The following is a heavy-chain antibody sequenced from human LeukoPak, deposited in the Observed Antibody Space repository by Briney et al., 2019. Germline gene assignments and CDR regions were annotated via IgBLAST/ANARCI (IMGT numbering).Heavy chain of an antibody. V-gene: IGHV3-7*01. Sequence: GGSLRLSCAASGFTFSSYAMSWVRQAPGKGLEWVANIKQDGSEIWSVDSVKGRFTISRDNAKNSLYLQMNSLRADDTAVYYCARVRAYSSPFDYWGQGTLVTVSS. J-gene: IGHJ4*02. CDR2: IKQDGSEI. CDR3: ARVRAYSSPFDY. CDR1: GFTFSSYA. D-gene: IGHD2-15*01.